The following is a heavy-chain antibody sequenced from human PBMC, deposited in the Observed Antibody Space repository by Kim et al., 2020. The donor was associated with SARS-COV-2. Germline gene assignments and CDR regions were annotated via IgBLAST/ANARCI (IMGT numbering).Heavy chain of an antibody. Sequence: SETLSLTCAVYGGSFSGYYWSWIRQPPGKGLEWIGEINHSGSTNYNPSLKSRVTISVDTSKNQFSLKLSSVTAADTAVYYCARDHLSTGGYCSGGSYYSHYYYGMDVWGQGTTVTVSS. CDR1: GGSFSGYY. CDR3: ARDHLSTGGYCSGGSYYSHYYYGMDV. V-gene: IGHV4-34*01. J-gene: IGHJ6*02. CDR2: INHSGST. D-gene: IGHD2-15*01.